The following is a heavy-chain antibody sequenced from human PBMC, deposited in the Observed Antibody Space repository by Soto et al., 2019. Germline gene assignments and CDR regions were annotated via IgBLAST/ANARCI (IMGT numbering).Heavy chain of an antibody. J-gene: IGHJ4*02. D-gene: IGHD3-22*01. CDR1: GFTFSSYA. CDR3: AKEAVDSSGYYSEFDY. Sequence: GGSLRLSCAASGFTFSSYAMSWVRQAPGKGLEWVSAISGSGGSTYYADSVKGRFTISRDNSKNTLYLQMNSLRAEDTAVYYCAKEAVDSSGYYSEFDYWGQGTLVTVSS. CDR2: ISGSGGST. V-gene: IGHV3-23*01.